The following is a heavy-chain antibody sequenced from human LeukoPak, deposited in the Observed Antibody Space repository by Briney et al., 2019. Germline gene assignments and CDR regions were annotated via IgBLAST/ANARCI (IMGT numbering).Heavy chain of an antibody. CDR1: GGTFSSYA. CDR2: IIPILGIA. J-gene: IGHJ4*02. D-gene: IGHD3-22*01. V-gene: IGHV1-69*04. CDR3: ARGYYYDRSGYFDY. Sequence: GASVKVSCKASGGTFSSYAISWVRQAPGQGREWMGRIIPILGIANYAQKFQGRVTITADKSTSTAYMEPSSLRSEDTAVYYCARGYYYDRSGYFDYWGQGTQVTVSS.